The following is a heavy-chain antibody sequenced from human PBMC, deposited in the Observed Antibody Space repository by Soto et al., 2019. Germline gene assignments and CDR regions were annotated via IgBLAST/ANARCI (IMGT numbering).Heavy chain of an antibody. Sequence: GGSLRLSCAVSGFTFSTFSMNWVRQAPGKGPEWISYISSGSRKVYYADSVKGRFTISRDNAKSSLYLQMNSLRGEDTAVYYCARDPGYYDSSSSYYSYAFESWGQGTMVAVSS. CDR2: ISSGSRKV. D-gene: IGHD3-22*01. J-gene: IGHJ3*02. V-gene: IGHV3-48*01. CDR3: ARDPGYYDSSSSYYSYAFES. CDR1: GFTFSTFS.